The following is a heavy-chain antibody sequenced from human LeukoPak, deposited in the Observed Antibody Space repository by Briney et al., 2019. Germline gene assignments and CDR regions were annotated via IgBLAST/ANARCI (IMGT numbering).Heavy chain of an antibody. CDR1: GGSFSGYY. CDR3: ARVSRELEPPPWGAFDI. J-gene: IGHJ3*02. V-gene: IGHV4-34*01. Sequence: SETLPLTCAVYGGSFSGYYWSWIRQPPGKGLEWIGEINHSGSTNYNPSLKSRVTISVDTSKNQFSLKLSSVTAADTAVYYCARVSRELEPPPWGAFDIWGQGTMVTVSS. CDR2: INHSGST. D-gene: IGHD1-14*01.